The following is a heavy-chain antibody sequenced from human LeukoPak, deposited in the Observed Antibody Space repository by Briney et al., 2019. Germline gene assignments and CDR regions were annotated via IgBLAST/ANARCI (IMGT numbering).Heavy chain of an antibody. J-gene: IGHJ6*02. D-gene: IGHD3-10*01. CDR3: ARRSGYYYGMDV. Sequence: PSETLSLTCTVSGGSISSYYWTWIRQPPGKGLEWIGYICSSGSTNYNPSLKSRVTISVDTSKNQFSLKLSAVTAADTAVYYCARRSGYYYGMDVWGQGTTVTVSS. CDR1: GGSISSYY. V-gene: IGHV4-59*08. CDR2: ICSSGST.